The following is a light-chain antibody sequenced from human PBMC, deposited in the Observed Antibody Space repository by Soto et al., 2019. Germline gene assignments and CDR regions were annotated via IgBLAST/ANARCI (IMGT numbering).Light chain of an antibody. CDR2: DAS. CDR1: QSISSW. Sequence: DIQMTQSTSTRSASVGDRVTITCRASQSISSWLAWYQQKPGKAPKLLIYDASSLESGVPSRFSGSGSGTEFTLTISSLQPDDFATYYCQQYNSYQGTFGQGTKVEIK. V-gene: IGKV1-5*01. CDR3: QQYNSYQGT. J-gene: IGKJ1*01.